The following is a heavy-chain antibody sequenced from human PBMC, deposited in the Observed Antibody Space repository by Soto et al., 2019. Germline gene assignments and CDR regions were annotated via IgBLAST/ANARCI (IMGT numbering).Heavy chain of an antibody. D-gene: IGHD3-10*01. CDR2: IKQDGSEK. CDR1: GFTFSSYW. CDR3: ARDFPGKIWFGEVDAFDI. V-gene: IGHV3-7*01. J-gene: IGHJ3*02. Sequence: GGSLRLSCAASGFTFSSYWMSWVRQAPGKGLEWVANIKQDGSEKYYVDSVKGRFTISRDNAKNSLYLQMNSLRAEDTAGYYCARDFPGKIWFGEVDAFDIWGQGTMVTVSS.